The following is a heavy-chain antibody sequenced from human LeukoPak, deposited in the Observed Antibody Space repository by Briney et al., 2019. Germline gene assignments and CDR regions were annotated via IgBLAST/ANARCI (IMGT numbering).Heavy chain of an antibody. V-gene: IGHV3-7*01. CDR1: GFTFSSYW. D-gene: IGHD3-22*01. Sequence: GGSLRLSCAASGFTFSSYWMSWVRQAPGKGLERVANIKQDGSEKYYVDSVKGRFTISRDNAKNSLYLQMNSLRAEDTAVYYCARGSGYRWFDPWGQGTLVTVSS. J-gene: IGHJ5*02. CDR3: ARGSGYRWFDP. CDR2: IKQDGSEK.